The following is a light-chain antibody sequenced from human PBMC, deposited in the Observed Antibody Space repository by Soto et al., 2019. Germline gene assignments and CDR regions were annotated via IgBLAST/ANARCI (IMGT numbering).Light chain of an antibody. CDR1: QSVSSN. V-gene: IGKV3-15*01. J-gene: IGKJ5*01. CDR3: QQYGSSPLIS. CDR2: DAS. Sequence: EIVMTHSRATLSVSPWERATLSCSASQSVSSNLAWYQQKPGQAPRLLISDASTRATGIPARFSGSGSGRDFTLTISGLEPEDFAVYYCQQYGSSPLISFGQGTRLEI.